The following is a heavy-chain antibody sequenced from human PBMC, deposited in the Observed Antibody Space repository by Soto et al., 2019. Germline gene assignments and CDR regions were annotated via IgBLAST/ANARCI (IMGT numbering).Heavy chain of an antibody. J-gene: IGHJ4*02. Sequence: LSLTCAVSGGSISSSNWWSWVRQPPGKGLEWIGEIYHSGSTNYNPSLKSRVTISVDKSKNQFSLKLSSVTAADTAVYYCARDSGVVVPAAIDYWGQGTLVTVSS. D-gene: IGHD2-2*02. V-gene: IGHV4-4*02. CDR3: ARDSGVVVPAAIDY. CDR1: GGSISSSNW. CDR2: IYHSGST.